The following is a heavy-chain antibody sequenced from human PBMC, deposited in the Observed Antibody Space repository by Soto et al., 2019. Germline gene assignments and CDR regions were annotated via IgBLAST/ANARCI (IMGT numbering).Heavy chain of an antibody. CDR1: GFTFSYYW. CDR3: ATPSRGGEALY. D-gene: IGHD3-16*01. CDR2: IKHDGSDK. J-gene: IGHJ4*02. Sequence: EVQLVESGGGLVQPGGSLRLSCAASGFTFSYYWMGWVRQAPGKGLEWVAPIKHDGSDKYYVDSVKGRFTISRDNAKNSLYLQMESLRTEDTAGYYCATPSRGGEALYGGQGTLGTVAS. V-gene: IGHV3-7*01.